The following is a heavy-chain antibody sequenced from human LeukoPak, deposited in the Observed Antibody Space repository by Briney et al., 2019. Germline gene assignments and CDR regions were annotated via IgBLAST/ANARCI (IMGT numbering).Heavy chain of an antibody. Sequence: GGSLRLSCAASGFTFSSYGMHWVRQAPGKGLEWVAVISYDGSNKYYADSVKGRFTISRDNSKNTPYLQMNSLRAEDTAVYYCAKDRAMALDYWGQGTLVTVSS. D-gene: IGHD5-18*01. CDR1: GFTFSSYG. CDR2: ISYDGSNK. J-gene: IGHJ4*02. V-gene: IGHV3-30*18. CDR3: AKDRAMALDY.